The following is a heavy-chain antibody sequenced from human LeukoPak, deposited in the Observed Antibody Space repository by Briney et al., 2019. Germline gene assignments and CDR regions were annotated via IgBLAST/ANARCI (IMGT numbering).Heavy chain of an antibody. D-gene: IGHD4-11*01. CDR2: IKQEGSDK. CDR1: GFTFSNYW. J-gene: IGHJ6*03. CDR3: AREEGNYDGYYNYYMAV. V-gene: IGHV3-7*01. Sequence: GGSLRLSCAASGFTFSNYWMNWVRQAPGKGLEWVANIKQEGSDKYYVDSVKGRFTISRDNAKNSLYLQMNSLRAEDTAVYYCAREEGNYDGYYNYYMAVWGKGTTVTVSS.